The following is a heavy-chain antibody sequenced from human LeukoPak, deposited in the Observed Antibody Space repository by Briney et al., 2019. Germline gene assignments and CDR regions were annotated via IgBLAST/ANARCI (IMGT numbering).Heavy chain of an antibody. J-gene: IGHJ4*02. CDR2: TSGDGAKT. V-gene: IGHV3-23*01. D-gene: IGHD6-19*01. Sequence: GGSLRLSCAASGFAFSTYALSWVCQAPGKGLEWVSATSGDGAKTYYADSVRGRFTISRDNSKNTLYLQMNSLRAEDTAVYYCAKDFGWPFDYWGQGTLVTVSS. CDR1: GFAFSTYA. CDR3: AKDFGWPFDY.